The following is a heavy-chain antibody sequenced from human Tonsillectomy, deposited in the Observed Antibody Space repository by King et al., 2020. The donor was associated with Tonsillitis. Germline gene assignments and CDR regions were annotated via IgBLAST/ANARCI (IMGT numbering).Heavy chain of an antibody. Sequence: QVQLQESGSGLVKPSQTLSLTCTVSGGSISSDGYYWTWIRQHPGKGLDWIGYIYYTGTTYYNPSLKCRVNISVDTSKNQFSLKMSSVTAADTAVYYCARLFRPYYFDFWGQGTLVTVSS. J-gene: IGHJ4*02. CDR1: GGSISSDGYY. CDR2: IYYTGTT. D-gene: IGHD3/OR15-3a*01. CDR3: ARLFRPYYFDF. V-gene: IGHV4-31*03.